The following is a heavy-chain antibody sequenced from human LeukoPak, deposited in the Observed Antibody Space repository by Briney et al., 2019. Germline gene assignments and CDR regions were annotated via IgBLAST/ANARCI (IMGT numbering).Heavy chain of an antibody. J-gene: IGHJ4*02. CDR3: ARGSGRGSYHSPSGY. D-gene: IGHD1-26*01. CDR1: GYTFTNYD. CDR2: MSPNSGNT. V-gene: IGHV1-8*03. Sequence: ASVKVSCKASGYTFTNYDSNWVRQATGQGLEWMGWMSPNSGNTGYAQKFQGRVTITRNISISTAYLELSSLRSEDTAVYYCARGSGRGSYHSPSGYWGQGTLVTASS.